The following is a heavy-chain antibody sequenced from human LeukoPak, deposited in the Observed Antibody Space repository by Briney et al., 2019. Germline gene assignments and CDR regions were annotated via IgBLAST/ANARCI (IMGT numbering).Heavy chain of an antibody. CDR2: IGTAGDT. Sequence: GGSLRLSCAASGFTFSSYDMHWVRQATGKGLEWVSAIGTAGDTYYPGSVKGRFTISRENAKNSLYLQMNSLRAGDTAVYYCARAGYSSGWRHDAFDIWGQGTMVTVSS. J-gene: IGHJ3*02. D-gene: IGHD6-19*01. CDR3: ARAGYSSGWRHDAFDI. V-gene: IGHV3-13*01. CDR1: GFTFSSYD.